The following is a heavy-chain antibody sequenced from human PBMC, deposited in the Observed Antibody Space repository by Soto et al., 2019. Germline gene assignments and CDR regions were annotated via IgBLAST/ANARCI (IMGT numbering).Heavy chain of an antibody. J-gene: IGHJ4*02. CDR2: ITPSSGST. Sequence: QVQLVQSGAEVKNPGASVKISCKASGYTFTTYYMHWLRQARGQGLEWMGIITPSSGSTRYEQKFQDRVTMTRDTSTSTVYMELGSLRSEDTAVYYCARAVSTKPAPIDYWVQGTLVTVSS. V-gene: IGHV1-46*01. CDR1: GYTFTTYY. CDR3: ARAVSTKPAPIDY. D-gene: IGHD4-17*01.